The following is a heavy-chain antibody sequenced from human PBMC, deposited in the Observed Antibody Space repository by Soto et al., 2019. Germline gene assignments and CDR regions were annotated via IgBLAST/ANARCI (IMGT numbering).Heavy chain of an antibody. J-gene: IGHJ5*02. CDR3: ARRRAYSSSRYNWFDP. CDR1: GDTISTGGYT. Sequence: SETLSLTCDVSGDTISTGGYTWAWIRQPPGKALEWIGHTYHSGNPYYNPSLKSRVIISVDRSKNQFSLKVRSVTAADTAVYYCARRRAYSSSRYNWFDPWGQGTLVTVSS. V-gene: IGHV4-30-2*01. D-gene: IGHD6-13*01. CDR2: TYHSGNP.